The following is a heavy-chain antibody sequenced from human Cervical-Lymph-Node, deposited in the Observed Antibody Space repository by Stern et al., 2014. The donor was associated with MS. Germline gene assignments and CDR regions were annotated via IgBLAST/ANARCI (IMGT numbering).Heavy chain of an antibody. V-gene: IGHV3-9*01. J-gene: IGHJ4*02. CDR3: AKPLHSGYSSGWYDY. CDR2: ISWNSGSI. D-gene: IGHD6-19*01. Sequence: EVQLVESGGGLVQPGRSLRLSCAASGFTFDDYAMHWVRPAPGKGLEWVSGISWNSGSIGYADSVKGRFTISRDNAKNSLYLQMNSLRAEDTALYYCAKPLHSGYSSGWYDYWGQGTLVTVSS. CDR1: GFTFDDYA.